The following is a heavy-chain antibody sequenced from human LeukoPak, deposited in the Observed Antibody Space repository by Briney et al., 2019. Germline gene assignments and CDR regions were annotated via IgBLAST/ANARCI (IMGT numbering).Heavy chain of an antibody. V-gene: IGHV1-2*02. CDR3: ARRRYSSGSYYFDY. CDR1: GYTFTDYD. J-gene: IGHJ4*02. CDR2: IYPYSGGT. D-gene: IGHD6-25*01. Sequence: ASVKLSSTASGYTFTDYDMHWVRQAPGHRLEWMGWIYPYSGGTNYAQEFQGRVTMTRDTSISTAYMDLNRLRSDHTAVYYCARRRYSSGSYYFDYWGQGTLVTVSS.